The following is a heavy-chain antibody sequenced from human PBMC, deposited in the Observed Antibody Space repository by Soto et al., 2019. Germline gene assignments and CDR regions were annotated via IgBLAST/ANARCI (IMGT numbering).Heavy chain of an antibody. D-gene: IGHD3-9*01. CDR3: AKDRHPDGIWTFDY. Sequence: GGSLRLSCAASGFTFSSYGMHWVRQAPGKGLEWVAVIWYDGSNKYYADSVKGRFTISRDNSKNTLYLQMNSLRVEDTAVYYCAKDRHPDGIWTFDYWGQGAPVTSPQ. V-gene: IGHV3-33*06. CDR2: IWYDGSNK. CDR1: GFTFSSYG. J-gene: IGHJ4*02.